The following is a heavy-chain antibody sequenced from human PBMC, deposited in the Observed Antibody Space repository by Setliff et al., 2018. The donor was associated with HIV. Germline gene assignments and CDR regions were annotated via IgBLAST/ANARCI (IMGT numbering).Heavy chain of an antibody. CDR2: ISSSSTI. V-gene: IGHV3-48*01. D-gene: IGHD3-10*01. CDR3: AREAPYGSGSYYGPNWFDP. CDR1: GFTFSSYS. J-gene: IGHJ5*02. Sequence: PGGSLRLSCAASGFTFSSYSMNWVRQAPGKGLEWVSYISSSSTIYYADSVKGRFTISRDNAKNSLYLQMNSLRAEDTAVYYCAREAPYGSGSYYGPNWFDPWGQGTLVTVSS.